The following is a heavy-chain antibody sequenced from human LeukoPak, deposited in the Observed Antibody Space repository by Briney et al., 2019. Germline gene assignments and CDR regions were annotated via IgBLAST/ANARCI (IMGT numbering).Heavy chain of an antibody. CDR3: AKLTPYYTSRWFGP. CDR1: GFIFTTYA. D-gene: IGHD3-3*01. V-gene: IGHV3-23*01. J-gene: IGHJ5*02. CDR2: LSQTGDDT. Sequence: GGSLRLSCSASGFIFTTYAMSWVRQAPGKGLEWVSTLSQTGDDTYYADSVKGRFTISRDNSKNTLYLQMNSLRAEDTAVYYCAKLTPYYTSRWFGPWGQGTLVIVSS.